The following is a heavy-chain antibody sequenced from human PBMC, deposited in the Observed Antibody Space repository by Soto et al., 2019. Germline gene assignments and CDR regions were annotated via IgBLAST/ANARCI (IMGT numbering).Heavy chain of an antibody. CDR1: GGSISSGGYY. D-gene: IGHD3-22*01. CDR3: AGTESSGYSYWYFDV. V-gene: IGHV4-31*03. J-gene: IGHJ2*01. CDR2: IYYSGST. Sequence: QVQLQESGPGLVKPSPTLSLTCTVSGGSISSGGYYWSWIRQHPGKGLAWIGYIYYSGSTYYNPSLKIRVTISVDTSKNQFSLELSSVTAADTAVFYWAGTESSGYSYWYFDVWGRGTLVTVSS.